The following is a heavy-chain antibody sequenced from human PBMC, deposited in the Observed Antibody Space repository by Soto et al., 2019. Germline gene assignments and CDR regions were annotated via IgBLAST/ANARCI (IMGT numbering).Heavy chain of an antibody. CDR3: ARLRGTTSRLTLYYYYGMDV. V-gene: IGHV4-39*01. CDR2: IYYSGNT. J-gene: IGHJ6*02. CDR1: GGSISRSSYY. D-gene: IGHD1-1*01. Sequence: SETLSLTCNVSGGSISRSSYYWGWIRQPPGKGLEWIGNIYYSGNTYYNPSLKGRVTISVDTSKNQFSLKLSSVTAADTAVYYCARLRGTTSRLTLYYYYGMDVWGQGTTVTVSS.